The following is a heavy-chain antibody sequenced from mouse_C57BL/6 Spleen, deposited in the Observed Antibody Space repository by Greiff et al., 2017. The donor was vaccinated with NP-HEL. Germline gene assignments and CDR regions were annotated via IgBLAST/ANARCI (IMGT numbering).Heavy chain of an antibody. V-gene: IGHV1-18*01. J-gene: IGHJ3*01. CDR2: INPNNGGT. Sequence: EVQLQQSGPELVKPGASVKIPCKASGYTFTDYNMDWVKQSHGKSLEWIGDINPNNGGTIYNQKFKGKATLTVDKSSSTAYMELRSLTSEDTAVYYCARLDYYGREFAYWGQGTLVTVSA. D-gene: IGHD1-1*01. CDR1: GYTFTDYN. CDR3: ARLDYYGREFAY.